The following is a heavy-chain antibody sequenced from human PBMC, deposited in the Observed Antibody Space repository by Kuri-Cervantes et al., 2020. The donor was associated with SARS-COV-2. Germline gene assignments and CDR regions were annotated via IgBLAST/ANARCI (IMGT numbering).Heavy chain of an antibody. CDR3: ARQHLGYYMDV. CDR2: IYYSGST. Sequence: SETLSLTCTVSGGSISSSNYYWGWIRQPPGKGLEWIGSIYYSGSTHYNPSLKSRVSISVDTSRNQFSLKVSSVTAADTAVYSCARQHLGYYMDVWGEGTTVTVSS. J-gene: IGHJ6*03. V-gene: IGHV4-39*01. CDR1: GGSISSSNYY.